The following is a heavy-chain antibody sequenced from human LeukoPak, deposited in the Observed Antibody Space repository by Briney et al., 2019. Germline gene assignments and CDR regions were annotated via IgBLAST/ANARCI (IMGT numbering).Heavy chain of an antibody. CDR3: ARVTGDWFDP. CDR1: GFTVGSNY. Sequence: PGGSLRLSCAASGFTVGSNYMSWVRQAPGKGLEWVSVIYSGGSTYYADSVKGRFTISRHNSKNTLYLQMNSLRAEDTAVYYCARVTGDWFDPWGQGTLVTVSS. J-gene: IGHJ5*02. D-gene: IGHD7-27*01. CDR2: IYSGGST. V-gene: IGHV3-53*04.